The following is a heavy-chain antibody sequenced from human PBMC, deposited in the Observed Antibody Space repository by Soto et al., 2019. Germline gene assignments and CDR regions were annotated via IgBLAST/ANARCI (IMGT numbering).Heavy chain of an antibody. Sequence: PGGSLRLSCAASGFTFSSYAMHWVRQAPGKGLEWVAVISYDGSNKYYADSVKGRFTISRDNSKNTLYLQMNSLRAEDTAVYYCAKDDEIDMTTVTRVYYYGMDVWGQGTTVTVSS. J-gene: IGHJ6*02. D-gene: IGHD4-17*01. CDR1: GFTFSSYA. V-gene: IGHV3-30-3*01. CDR3: AKDDEIDMTTVTRVYYYGMDV. CDR2: ISYDGSNK.